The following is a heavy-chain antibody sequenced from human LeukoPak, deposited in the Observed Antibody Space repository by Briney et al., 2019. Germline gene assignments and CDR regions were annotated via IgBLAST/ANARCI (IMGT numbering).Heavy chain of an antibody. CDR2: IKRKTDGGTT. Sequence: WIRQAPGKGLEWVGRIKRKTDGGTTDYAAPVKGRFTISRDDSKNTLYLQMNSLTTEDTAVYFCAHRDTTMVRVDYWGQGTLVTVSS. V-gene: IGHV3-15*01. J-gene: IGHJ4*02. CDR3: AHRDTTMVRVDY. D-gene: IGHD5-18*01.